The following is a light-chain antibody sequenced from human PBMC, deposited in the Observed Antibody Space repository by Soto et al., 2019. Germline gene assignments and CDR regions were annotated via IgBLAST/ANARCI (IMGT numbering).Light chain of an antibody. Sequence: EIVMTQSPATLSVSPGERATPSCRASQSVSSNLACYQQKPGQAPRLLIYGASTRATGIPARFSGSGSGTEFTLTISSLQSEDFAVYYCQQYNNWPRRTFGGGTNVHIK. J-gene: IGKJ4*01. CDR2: GAS. CDR3: QQYNNWPRRT. CDR1: QSVSSN. V-gene: IGKV3-15*01.